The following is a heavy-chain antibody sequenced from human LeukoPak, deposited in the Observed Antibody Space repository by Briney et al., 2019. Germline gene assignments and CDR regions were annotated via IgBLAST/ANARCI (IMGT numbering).Heavy chain of an antibody. CDR1: GYRFTSYW. J-gene: IGHJ4*02. CDR3: AIASELAECFDY. D-gene: IGHD1-26*01. Sequence: GESLKISCKGSGYRFTSYWIGWVRPMPGKGLEWMGIIYPGDSDTRYSPSFQGQVTISANKSISTAYLQWSSLKASDTAMYYCAIASELAECFDYWGQGTLVTVSS. CDR2: IYPGDSDT. V-gene: IGHV5-51*01.